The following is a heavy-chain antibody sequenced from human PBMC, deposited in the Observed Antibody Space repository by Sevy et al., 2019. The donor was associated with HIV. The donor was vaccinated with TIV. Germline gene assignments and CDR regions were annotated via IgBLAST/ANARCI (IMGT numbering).Heavy chain of an antibody. CDR2: IYYSGIT. CDR3: ANGISARLDY. CDR1: GDSISGYY. D-gene: IGHD6-6*01. V-gene: IGHV4-59*01. Sequence: SETLSLTCTVTGDSISGYYWSWIRQPPGKGLEWIGYIYYSGITNYNPSLKSRVTISADTSKNQISLNLSSVTAADTAGYYCANGISARLDYWGQGTLVTVSS. J-gene: IGHJ4*02.